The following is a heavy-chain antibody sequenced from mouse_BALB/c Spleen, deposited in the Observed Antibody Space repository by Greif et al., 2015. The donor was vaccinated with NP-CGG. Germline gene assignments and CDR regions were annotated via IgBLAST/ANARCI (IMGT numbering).Heavy chain of an antibody. D-gene: IGHD1-1*01. Sequence: VQLKQSGAELMKPGASVKLSCTASGFNIKDTYMHWVKQRPEQGLEWIGRIDPANGNTKYDPKFQGKATLTADTSSNTAYLQLSSLTSEDTAVYYCASPVVEGAMDYWGQGTSVTVSS. V-gene: IGHV14-3*02. CDR3: ASPVVEGAMDY. J-gene: IGHJ4*01. CDR1: GFNIKDTY. CDR2: IDPANGNT.